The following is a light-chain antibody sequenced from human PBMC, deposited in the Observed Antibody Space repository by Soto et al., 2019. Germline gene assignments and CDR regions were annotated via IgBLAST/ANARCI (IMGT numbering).Light chain of an antibody. CDR2: AAS. CDR1: QSVSTY. V-gene: IGKV3-11*01. Sequence: EIVLTQSPAILSLSPGESATLSCRASQSVSTYLAWYQQKPGQTPRLLIYAASNRATGVPARFTGSGSGTDFTLTISSLEPEDFAAYYCQQRTDWRYTFGQGTKLEIK. CDR3: QQRTDWRYT. J-gene: IGKJ2*01.